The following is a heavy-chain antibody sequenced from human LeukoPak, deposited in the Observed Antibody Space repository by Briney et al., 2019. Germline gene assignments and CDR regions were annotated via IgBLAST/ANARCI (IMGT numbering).Heavy chain of an antibody. V-gene: IGHV1-8*01. J-gene: IGHJ4*02. CDR1: GYTFTSYD. CDR2: MNPNSCNT. D-gene: IGHD2-15*01. Sequence: ASVKVSCKASGYTFTSYDINWVRQATGQALEWMGWMNPNSCNTGYAQKFEGRVTMTRNTSISTAYMELSSLRSEDTAVYYCARGVVVVAAFEFDYWGQGTLVTVSS. CDR3: ARGVVVVAAFEFDY.